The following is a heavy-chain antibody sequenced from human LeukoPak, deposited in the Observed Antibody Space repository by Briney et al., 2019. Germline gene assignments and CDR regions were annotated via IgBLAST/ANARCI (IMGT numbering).Heavy chain of an antibody. CDR1: GGSISHYY. D-gene: IGHD3-10*01. Sequence: PSETRSLTCTVSGGSISHYYWSWIRQPAGKGLEWIGRIYTSGSTNYNPSLKSRVTMSVDTSKSQFSLKVSSVTAADTAVYYCARDAPLYYGSGNELDYWGQGTLVTVSS. CDR3: ARDAPLYYGSGNELDY. V-gene: IGHV4-4*07. CDR2: IYTSGST. J-gene: IGHJ4*02.